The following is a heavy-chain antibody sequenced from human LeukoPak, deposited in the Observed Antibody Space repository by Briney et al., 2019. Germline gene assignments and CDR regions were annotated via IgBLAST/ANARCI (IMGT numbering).Heavy chain of an antibody. CDR3: ARGITMVRGVSPYNWFDP. Sequence: ASVNVSCKASGGTFSRYAISGVRQAAGQGLEGMGWISAYNGNTNYAQKLQGRVTMTTDTSTSTAYMELRSLRSDDTAVYYCARGITMVRGVSPYNWFDPWGQGTLVTVSS. V-gene: IGHV1-18*01. CDR2: ISAYNGNT. D-gene: IGHD3-10*01. J-gene: IGHJ5*02. CDR1: GGTFSRYA.